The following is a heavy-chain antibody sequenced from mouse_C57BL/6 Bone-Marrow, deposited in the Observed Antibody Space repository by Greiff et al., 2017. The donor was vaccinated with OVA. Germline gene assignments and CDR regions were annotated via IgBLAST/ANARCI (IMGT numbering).Heavy chain of an antibody. V-gene: IGHV5-6*02. CDR2: ISSGGSYT. J-gene: IGHJ4*01. CDR1: GFTFSSYG. D-gene: IGHD2-4*01. Sequence: EVKVVESGGDLVKPGGSLKLSCAASGFTFSSYGMSWVRQTPDKRLEWVATISSGGSYTYYPDSVKGRFTISRDNAKNTLYLQMSSLKSEDTAMYYCARRYYDYDPYAMDYWGQGTSVTVSS. CDR3: ARRYYDYDPYAMDY.